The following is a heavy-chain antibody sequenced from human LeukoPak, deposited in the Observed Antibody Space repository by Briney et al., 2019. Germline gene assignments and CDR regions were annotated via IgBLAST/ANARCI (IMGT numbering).Heavy chain of an antibody. CDR3: ARGVDYSSER. D-gene: IGHD3-22*01. J-gene: IGHJ4*02. Sequence: GGSLRLSCEVSGFPFTLYNMNWVRQAPGKGLEWLSYISSSSSYIYYADSVKGRFTISRDNAKNSLYLQMNSLRAEDTAVYYCARGVDYSSERWGQGTLVTVSS. CDR2: ISSSSSYI. V-gene: IGHV3-21*05. CDR1: GFPFTLYN.